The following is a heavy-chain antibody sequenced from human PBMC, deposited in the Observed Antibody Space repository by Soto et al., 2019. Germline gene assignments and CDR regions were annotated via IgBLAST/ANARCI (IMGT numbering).Heavy chain of an antibody. V-gene: IGHV4-34*01. CDR3: ARGRSRRDV. J-gene: IGHJ6*03. CDR1: GESFSDYY. Sequence: SETLSLTCAVYGESFSDYYWNWVRQPPGRGLEWIGEINHSGSTNYKSSLKSRVTISVDTSKTQFSLKLSSVTAADTAVYYFARGRSRRDVWGKGTTVTVSS. CDR2: INHSGST. D-gene: IGHD6-19*01.